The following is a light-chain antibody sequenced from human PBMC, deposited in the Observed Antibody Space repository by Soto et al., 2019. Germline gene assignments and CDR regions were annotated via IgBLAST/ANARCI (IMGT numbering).Light chain of an antibody. V-gene: IGLV2-23*03. Sequence: ALTQPASVSGSPGQSITLSCTGTSSDVGSYNLVSWYQQHPGKAPKLMIYEGSKRPSGVSNRFSGSKSGNTASLTISGLQAEDEADYYCCSYAGSSTFGVVFGGGTQLTVL. CDR1: SSDVGSYNL. CDR2: EGS. CDR3: CSYAGSSTFGVV. J-gene: IGLJ2*01.